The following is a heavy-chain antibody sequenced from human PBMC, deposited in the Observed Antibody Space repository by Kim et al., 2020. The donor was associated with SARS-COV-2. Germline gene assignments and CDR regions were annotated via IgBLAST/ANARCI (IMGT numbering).Heavy chain of an antibody. CDR2: IWYDGSNK. J-gene: IGHJ4*02. Sequence: GGSLRLSCAASGFTFSSYGMHWVRQAPGKGLEWVAVIWYDGSNKYYADSVKGRFTISRDNSKNTLYLQMNSLRAEDTAVYYCASKGGYCSGGSCYSDDYWGQGTLVTVSS. CDR1: GFTFSSYG. D-gene: IGHD2-15*01. CDR3: ASKGGYCSGGSCYSDDY. V-gene: IGHV3-33*01.